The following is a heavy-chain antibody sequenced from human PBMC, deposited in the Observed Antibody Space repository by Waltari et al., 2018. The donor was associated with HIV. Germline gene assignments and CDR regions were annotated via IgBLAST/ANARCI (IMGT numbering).Heavy chain of an antibody. CDR2: INPGKGKT. D-gene: IGHD2-15*01. CDR1: GYTFTSYA. V-gene: IGHV1-3*01. Sequence: QVQLVQSGAEVKKPGASVKVSCKASGYTFTSYAMHWVRQAPGQRLEWMEWINPGKGKTKYSQKFQGRVTITRDTSAGTAYMELSSLRSEATAVYYCARAHLVSRMVVAATRGIGFWVDPWGQGTLVTVSS. CDR3: ARAHLVSRMVVAATRGIGFWVDP. J-gene: IGHJ5*02.